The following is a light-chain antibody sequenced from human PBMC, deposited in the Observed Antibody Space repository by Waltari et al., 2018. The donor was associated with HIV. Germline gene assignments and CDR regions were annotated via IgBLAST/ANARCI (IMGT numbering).Light chain of an antibody. V-gene: IGLV3-21*04. CDR3: QVWNDGADRE. J-gene: IGLJ3*02. Sequence: SYVLTQPPSVSVAAGKTATITCGGTHIGRKTVNWYQQRPGQAPALVIHDDKDRPTGIPERFSGSNSGNTATLTINRVEVGDEADYYCQVWNDGADREFGGGTKLAVL. CDR2: DDK. CDR1: HIGRKT.